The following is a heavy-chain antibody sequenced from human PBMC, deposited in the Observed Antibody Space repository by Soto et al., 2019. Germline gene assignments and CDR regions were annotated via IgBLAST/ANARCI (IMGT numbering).Heavy chain of an antibody. J-gene: IGHJ6*02. CDR2: ISYDGSNK. Sequence: GGSLRLSCAASGFTFSSYAMHWVRQAPGKGLEWVAVISYDGSNKYYADSVKGRFTISRDNSKNTLYLQMNSLRAEDTAVYYCARVDIAAAGTNYYYGMDVWGQGTTVTVSS. CDR3: ARVDIAAAGTNYYYGMDV. CDR1: GFTFSSYA. D-gene: IGHD6-13*01. V-gene: IGHV3-30-3*01.